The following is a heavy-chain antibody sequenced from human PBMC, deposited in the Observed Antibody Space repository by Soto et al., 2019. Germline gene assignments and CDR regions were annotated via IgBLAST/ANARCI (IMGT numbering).Heavy chain of an antibody. CDR3: ARYSSGSDLDYYYGMDV. D-gene: IGHD6-19*01. J-gene: IGHJ6*02. Sequence: QVQLQESGPGLVKPSQTLSLTCTVSGGSISSGDYYWSWIRQPPGKGLEWIGYIYYSGSTYYNPSLKSRVTISVDTSKNQFSLKLSSVTAADTAVYYCARYSSGSDLDYYYGMDVWGQGTTVTVSS. V-gene: IGHV4-30-4*01. CDR1: GGSISSGDYY. CDR2: IYYSGST.